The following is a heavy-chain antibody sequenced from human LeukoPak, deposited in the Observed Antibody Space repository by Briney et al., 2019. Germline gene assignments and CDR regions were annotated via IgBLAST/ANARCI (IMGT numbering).Heavy chain of an antibody. J-gene: IGHJ4*02. CDR2: ISISSSTT. Sequence: GGSLRLSCTASGFTFTRYSMNWVRQAPGKGLEWVSYISISSSTTYYADSVKGRFTISRDNAKNSLFLQMNSLRAEDTAVYYCARDRENDSGDYWGQGTLVTVSS. CDR3: ARDRENDSGDY. D-gene: IGHD3-22*01. CDR1: GFTFTRYS. V-gene: IGHV3-48*01.